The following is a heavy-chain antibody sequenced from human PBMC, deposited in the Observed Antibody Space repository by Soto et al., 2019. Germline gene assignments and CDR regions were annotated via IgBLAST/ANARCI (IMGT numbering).Heavy chain of an antibody. CDR2: IFSNDEK. CDR3: ARSYYDFWSGSYGMDV. J-gene: IGHJ6*02. V-gene: IGHV2-26*01. CDR1: GFSLSNARMG. Sequence: QVTLKESGPVLVKPTETLTLTCTDSGFSLSNARMGVSWIRQPPGKALEWLAHIFSNDEKSYSTSLKSRLTISKDTSKSQVVLTMTNMDPVDTATYYCARSYYDFWSGSYGMDVWGQGTTVTVSS. D-gene: IGHD3-3*01.